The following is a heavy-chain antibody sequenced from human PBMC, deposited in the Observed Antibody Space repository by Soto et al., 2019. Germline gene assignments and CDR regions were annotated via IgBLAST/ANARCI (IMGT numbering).Heavy chain of an antibody. CDR1: GGSISSSNYY. CDR3: ARRVVGAIKGFDY. V-gene: IGHV4-39*01. D-gene: IGHD1-26*01. CDR2: THYSGNT. J-gene: IGHJ4*02. Sequence: QLQLQESGPGLVKPSETLSLTCTVSGGSISSSNYYWGWIRQAPGKGLEWIGNTHYSGNTYYNPSLKSRVTVSVDTSKNQFSLKLSSVTAADTAVYYCARRVVGAIKGFDYWGQGTLDTVSS.